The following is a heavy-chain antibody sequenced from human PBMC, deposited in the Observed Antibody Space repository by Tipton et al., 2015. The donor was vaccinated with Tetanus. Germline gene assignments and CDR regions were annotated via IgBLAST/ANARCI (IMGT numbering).Heavy chain of an antibody. CDR3: ARGRDGYNSPFDY. CDR2: IYNSGNT. Sequence: TLSLTCTVSGAPISSYYWSWIRQPPGNGLEWIGYIYNSGNTNYNPSLKSRVTISVDTSKNQFSLKLNSVTAADTAVYYCARGRDGYNSPFDYWGQGKQVIVSS. V-gene: IGHV4-59*01. D-gene: IGHD5-24*01. CDR1: GAPISSYY. J-gene: IGHJ4*02.